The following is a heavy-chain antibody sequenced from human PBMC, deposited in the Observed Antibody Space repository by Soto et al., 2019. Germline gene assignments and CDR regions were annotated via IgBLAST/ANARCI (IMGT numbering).Heavy chain of an antibody. CDR1: GYTFTTYA. Sequence: ASVKVSCKASGYTFTTYAMHWVRQAPGQRLEWMGWINVGNGNTKYSQKFQGRVTITRDTSASTAYMELSRLRSDDTAVYYCAREAIVAGATTGMDVWGQGTTVTVSS. J-gene: IGHJ6*02. CDR3: AREAIVAGATTGMDV. CDR2: INVGNGNT. V-gene: IGHV1-3*01. D-gene: IGHD1-26*01.